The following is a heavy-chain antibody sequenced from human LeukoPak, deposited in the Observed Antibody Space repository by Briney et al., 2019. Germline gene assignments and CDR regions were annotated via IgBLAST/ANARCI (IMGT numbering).Heavy chain of an antibody. J-gene: IGHJ4*02. V-gene: IGHV3-30*18. Sequence: PGGSLRLSCAASGFTFSSYDMHWVRQAPGKGLEWVALISYDGSNKYYADSVKGRFTISRDNSKNTLYLQMSSLRAEDTAVYYCAKDRPRITMVRGGPFDYWGQGTLVTVSS. CDR1: GFTFSSYD. CDR2: ISYDGSNK. D-gene: IGHD3-10*01. CDR3: AKDRPRITMVRGGPFDY.